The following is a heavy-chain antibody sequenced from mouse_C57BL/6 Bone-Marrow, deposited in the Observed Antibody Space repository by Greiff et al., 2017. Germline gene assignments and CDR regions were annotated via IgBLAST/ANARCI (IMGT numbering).Heavy chain of an antibody. Sequence: DVMLVESGGGLVKPGGSLKLSCAASGFTFSSYAMSWVRQTPEKRLEWVATISDGGSYTYYPDNVKGRFTISRDNAKNNLYLQMSHLKSEDTAMYYCAREGGYHFAYWGQGTLVTVSA. D-gene: IGHD2-2*01. CDR1: GFTFSSYA. CDR2: ISDGGSYT. CDR3: AREGGYHFAY. J-gene: IGHJ3*01. V-gene: IGHV5-4*01.